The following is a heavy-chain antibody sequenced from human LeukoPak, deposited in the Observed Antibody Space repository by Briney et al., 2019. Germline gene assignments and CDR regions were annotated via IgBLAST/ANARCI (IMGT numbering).Heavy chain of an antibody. D-gene: IGHD2-2*01. J-gene: IGHJ3*02. CDR1: GYTFTSYY. Sequence: ASVKVSCKASGYTFTSYYMHWVRQAPGQGLEWMGIINPSGGSTIYAQKFQGRVTMTEDTSTDTAYMELSSLRSEDTAVYYCANGLSPGAFDIWGQGTMVTVSS. CDR3: ANGLSPGAFDI. V-gene: IGHV1-46*01. CDR2: INPSGGST.